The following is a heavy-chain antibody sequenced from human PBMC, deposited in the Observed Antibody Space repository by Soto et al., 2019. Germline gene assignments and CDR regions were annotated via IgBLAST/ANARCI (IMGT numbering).Heavy chain of an antibody. CDR3: ARETYRSSWYDGNWFDP. Sequence: QVQLVQSGAEVKKPGSSVKVSCKASGGTFSIYAISWVRQAPGQWLEWMGGIIPIFGTANYAQKFQGRVTITADESTSTAYMELSSLRSEDTAVYYCARETYRSSWYDGNWFDPWGQGTLVTVSS. J-gene: IGHJ5*02. V-gene: IGHV1-69*01. D-gene: IGHD6-13*01. CDR2: IIPIFGTA. CDR1: GGTFSIYA.